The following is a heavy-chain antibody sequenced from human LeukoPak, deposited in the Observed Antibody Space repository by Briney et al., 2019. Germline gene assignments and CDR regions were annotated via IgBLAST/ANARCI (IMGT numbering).Heavy chain of an antibody. J-gene: IGHJ3*02. CDR3: AKDHCSTTSCYVRAFDI. V-gene: IGHV3-23*01. CDR2: ISGSGGST. CDR1: GFTFSSYG. Sequence: PGGSLRLSCAASGFTFSSYGMHWVRQAPGKGLEWVSAISGSGGSTYYADSVKGRFTISRDNSKNTLYLQMNSLRAEDTAVYYCAKDHCSTTSCYVRAFDIWGQGTMVTVSS. D-gene: IGHD2-2*01.